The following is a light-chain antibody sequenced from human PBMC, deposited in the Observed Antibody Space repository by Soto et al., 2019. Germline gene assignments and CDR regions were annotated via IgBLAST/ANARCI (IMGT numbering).Light chain of an antibody. CDR1: SSDVGSYNF. CDR2: EDS. CDR3: CSYAGSSTYVV. Sequence: HSVLTQPASVSGSPGQSITISCTGTSSDVGSYNFVSWYQQHPGKAPKLMIYEDSKRPSGISNRFSGSKSGNTASLTISGLQAEDEADYYCCSYAGSSTYVVFGGGTKLTVL. J-gene: IGLJ2*01. V-gene: IGLV2-23*01.